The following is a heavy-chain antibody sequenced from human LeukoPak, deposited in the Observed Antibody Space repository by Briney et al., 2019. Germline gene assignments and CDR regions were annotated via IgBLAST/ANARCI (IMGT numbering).Heavy chain of an antibody. Sequence: GGSLRLSCAASGFTFSSYAMHWVRQAPGKGLEWVAVISYDGSNKYYADSVKGRFTISRDNSKNTLYLQMNSLRAEDTAVYYCAQIAAAALFDYWGQGTLVTVSS. J-gene: IGHJ4*02. CDR2: ISYDGSNK. V-gene: IGHV3-30-3*01. CDR1: GFTFSSYA. CDR3: AQIAAAALFDY. D-gene: IGHD6-13*01.